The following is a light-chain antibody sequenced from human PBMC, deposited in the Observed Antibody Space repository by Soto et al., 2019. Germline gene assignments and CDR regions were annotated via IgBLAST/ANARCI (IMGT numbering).Light chain of an antibody. CDR1: QIIANN. CDR3: QHYNNWPPWT. CDR2: GAS. Sequence: EIVIMQSPATLSVSPGERATLSCRASQIIANNLAWYQQKPGQAPRLLIYGASTRAPGIPARFSGSGSGTEFTLTISSLQSEDFAIYYCQHYNNWPPWTLGQGTKGDIK. V-gene: IGKV3-15*01. J-gene: IGKJ1*01.